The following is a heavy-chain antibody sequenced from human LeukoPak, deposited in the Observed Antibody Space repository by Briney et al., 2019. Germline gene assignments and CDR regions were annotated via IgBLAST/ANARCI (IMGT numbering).Heavy chain of an antibody. J-gene: IGHJ4*02. V-gene: IGHV3-21*01. CDR3: ARVSRSGNYLYYLDY. D-gene: IGHD3-22*01. Sequence: GGSLRLSCAASGFTFSTYSMNWVRQAPGKGLEWVSSISSSSGYIHYADSVKGRFTISRDNAKNSLYLQMNSLRVEDTAVYYCARVSRSGNYLYYLDYWGQGTLVTVSS. CDR1: GFTFSTYS. CDR2: ISSSSGYI.